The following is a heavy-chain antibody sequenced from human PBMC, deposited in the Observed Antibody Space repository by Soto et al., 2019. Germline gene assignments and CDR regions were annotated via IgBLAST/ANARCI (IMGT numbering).Heavy chain of an antibody. V-gene: IGHV1-69*13. D-gene: IGHD3-10*01. J-gene: IGHJ6*02. CDR2: IIPIFGTA. CDR1: GGTLSSYA. CDR3: ASAYGSGSFLHHKSSSGMDA. Sequence: SVKVSCKASGGTLSSYAISWVRQAPGQGLEWMGGIIPIFGTANYAQKFQGRVTITADESTSTAYMELSSLRSEETAVYYCASAYGSGSFLHHKSSSGMDALCLGTTVTVSS.